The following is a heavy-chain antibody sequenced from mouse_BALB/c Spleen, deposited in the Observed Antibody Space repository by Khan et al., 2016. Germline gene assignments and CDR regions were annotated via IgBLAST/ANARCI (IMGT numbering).Heavy chain of an antibody. CDR2: IYPGSGST. CDR3: AQGLGAMDW. Sequence: VQLQESGPELVKPGALVKMSCKASGYTFTDYVIRWVKQRTGQGLEWIGEIYPGSGSTYYNEKFKGKATLTADKSSNTAYMQPSSLTSEDSAAYFCAQGLGAMDWWGQESSVTV. D-gene: IGHD3-3*01. V-gene: IGHV1-77*01. J-gene: IGHJ4*01. CDR1: GYTFTDYV.